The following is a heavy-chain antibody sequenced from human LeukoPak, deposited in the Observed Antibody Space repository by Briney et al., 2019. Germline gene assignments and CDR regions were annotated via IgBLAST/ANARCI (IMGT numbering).Heavy chain of an antibody. D-gene: IGHD2-15*01. V-gene: IGHV3-23*01. CDR3: AKDFGRNIGGPGY. Sequence: GGSLRLSCVASGFTFINHAMTWVRQAPGGGLEWVSGISGDGGGGGTYYANSVKGRFAISRDNSQSTLYLQMDSVRAEDTAVYYCAKDFGRNIGGPGYWGRGTLVTVSS. CDR2: ISGDGGGGGT. CDR1: GFTFINHA. J-gene: IGHJ4*02.